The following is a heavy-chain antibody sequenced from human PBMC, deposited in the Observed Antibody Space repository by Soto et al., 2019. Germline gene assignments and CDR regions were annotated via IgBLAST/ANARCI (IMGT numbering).Heavy chain of an antibody. D-gene: IGHD1-7*01. CDR1: GYTFTGYD. CDR2: INPNSGGT. CDR3: ARAMYNWNWNAFXI. Sequence: ASVKVSCKASGYTFTGYDMHWVRQAPGQGLEWMGWINPNSGGTNYAQKFQGWVTMTRDTSISTAYMELSRLRSDDTAVYYCARAMYNWNWNAFXIWGQGTMVXVSS. V-gene: IGHV1-2*04. J-gene: IGHJ3*02.